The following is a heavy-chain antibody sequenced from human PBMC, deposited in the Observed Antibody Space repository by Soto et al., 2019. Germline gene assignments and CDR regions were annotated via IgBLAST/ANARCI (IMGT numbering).Heavy chain of an antibody. Sequence: PGGSLRLSCAASGFTFSSYAMSWVLQAPGKGLEWVSAISGSGGSTYYADSVKGRFTISRDNSKNTLYLQMNSLRAEDTAVYYCAKGSTGTPRYYYYGMDVWGQRTTVTVSS. CDR1: GFTFSSYA. D-gene: IGHD1-1*01. CDR3: AKGSTGTPRYYYYGMDV. V-gene: IGHV3-23*01. CDR2: ISGSGGST. J-gene: IGHJ6*02.